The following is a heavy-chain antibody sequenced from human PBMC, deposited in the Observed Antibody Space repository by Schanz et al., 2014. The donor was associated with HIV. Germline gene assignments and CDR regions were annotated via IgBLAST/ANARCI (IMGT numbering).Heavy chain of an antibody. V-gene: IGHV3-9*01. CDR3: ARDKLAGFSTASHAFDI. D-gene: IGHD2-2*01. J-gene: IGHJ3*02. CDR2: ISWNSGSL. CDR1: GETGNDAA. Sequence: EVQLVESGGGLVQPGRRGRGGGEASGETGNDAAMHWVRLIPGKGLEWVSGISWNSGSLGYADSVKGRFTISRDSAKNSLYLQMMSLRKEDTALYYCARDKLAGFSTASHAFDIWGHGTMVTVSS.